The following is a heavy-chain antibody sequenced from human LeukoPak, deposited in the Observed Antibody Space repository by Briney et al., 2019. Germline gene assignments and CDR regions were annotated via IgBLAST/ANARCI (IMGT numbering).Heavy chain of an antibody. Sequence: SETLSLTCTVSGGSISSYYWSWIRQSPGKGLEWIGYIFYSGSTNYNPSLKSRVTISIDTSKNHFSLKLSSVTAADTAVYYCAGGFDSNPDYWGQGTLVIVSS. CDR1: GGSISSYY. J-gene: IGHJ4*02. CDR2: IFYSGST. D-gene: IGHD3-16*01. CDR3: AGGFDSNPDY. V-gene: IGHV4-59*01.